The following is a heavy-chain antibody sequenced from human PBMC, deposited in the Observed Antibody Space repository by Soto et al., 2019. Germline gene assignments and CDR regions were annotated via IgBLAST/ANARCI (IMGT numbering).Heavy chain of an antibody. CDR1: GGYFNNRQTLNSYP. D-gene: IGHD3-16*01. CDR2: IIPLFGTT. J-gene: IGHJ6*02. CDR3: AQSWGGEIYYYYYAMDV. Sequence: QVQVVQSGAEVKRPGSSVNVSCKASGGYFNNRQTLNSYPISWVRQAPGQGLEWMGGIIPLFGTTNYAQRFQGRVTITADKSTSTTYLALNNVTSDDTAVYYCAQSWGGEIYYYYYAMDVWGQGTTVTVSS. V-gene: IGHV1-69*06.